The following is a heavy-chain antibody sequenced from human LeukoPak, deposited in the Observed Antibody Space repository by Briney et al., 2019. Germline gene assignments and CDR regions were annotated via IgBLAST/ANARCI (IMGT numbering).Heavy chain of an antibody. Sequence: SETLSLTCTVSGGSTSSNSWSWMRQPPGKGLEWIGTYYNSGSTSYNPSLKSRVTMSVDTSKNQFSLKLSSVTAADTAVYYCARDHGSSWFDYWGQGTLVTVSS. CDR1: GGSTSSNS. CDR2: YYNSGST. J-gene: IGHJ4*02. V-gene: IGHV4-4*07. D-gene: IGHD6-13*01. CDR3: ARDHGSSWFDY.